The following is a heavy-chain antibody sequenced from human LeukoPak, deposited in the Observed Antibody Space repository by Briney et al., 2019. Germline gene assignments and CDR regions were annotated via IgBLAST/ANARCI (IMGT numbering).Heavy chain of an antibody. D-gene: IGHD5-24*01. J-gene: IGHJ4*02. Sequence: GGSLRLSCAASGFTFSSYGMSWVRQAPGKGLEWVSAISGSGGSTYYADSVKGRFTISRDNSKNTLYLQMNSLRAEDTAVYYCAKDGGDGYNYDYWGQGTLVTVSS. V-gene: IGHV3-23*01. CDR1: GFTFSSYG. CDR3: AKDGGDGYNYDY. CDR2: ISGSGGST.